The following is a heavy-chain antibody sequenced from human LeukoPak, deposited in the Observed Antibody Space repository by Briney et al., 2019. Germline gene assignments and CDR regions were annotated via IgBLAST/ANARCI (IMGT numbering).Heavy chain of an antibody. Sequence: PSETLSLTCTVSGGSISSHYWSWIRQPPGKGLEWIGYIYYSGSTNYNPSLKSRVTISVDTSKNQFSLKLSSVTAADTAVYYCARGRSSSWYWFDPWGQETLVTVSS. CDR1: GGSISSHY. J-gene: IGHJ5*02. V-gene: IGHV4-59*11. D-gene: IGHD6-13*01. CDR2: IYYSGST. CDR3: ARGRSSSWYWFDP.